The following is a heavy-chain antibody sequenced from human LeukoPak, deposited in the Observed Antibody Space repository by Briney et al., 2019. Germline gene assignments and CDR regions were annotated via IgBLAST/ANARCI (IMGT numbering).Heavy chain of an antibody. CDR2: IYYSGST. D-gene: IGHD3-10*01. Sequence: SETLSLTCTVSGGSISSYYWSWIRQPPGKGLEWIGYIYYSGSTNYNPSLKSRVTISVDTSKNQFSLKLSSVTAADTAVYYCARDRVKTMVREVGYGMDVWGQGTTVTVSS. CDR3: ARDRVKTMVREVGYGMDV. V-gene: IGHV4-59*01. J-gene: IGHJ6*02. CDR1: GGSISSYY.